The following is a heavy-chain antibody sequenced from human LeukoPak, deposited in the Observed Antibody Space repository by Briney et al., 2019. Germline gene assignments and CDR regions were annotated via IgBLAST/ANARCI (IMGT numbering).Heavy chain of an antibody. J-gene: IGHJ4*02. V-gene: IGHV3-23*01. Sequence: GGSLRLSCVASGFSFSDYAMSWVRQAPGKGLEWVSTISGSGGTTYYADSLKGRFTISRDNSKNTLYLQMNSLRAEDTAVYYCAKSTSVTTNHHYWGQGTLVTVSS. D-gene: IGHD4-17*01. CDR1: GFSFSDYA. CDR2: ISGSGGTT. CDR3: AKSTSVTTNHHY.